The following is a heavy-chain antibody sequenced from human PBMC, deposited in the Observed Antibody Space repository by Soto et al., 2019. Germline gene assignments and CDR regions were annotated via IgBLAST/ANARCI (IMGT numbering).Heavy chain of an antibody. CDR2: INHSAST. D-gene: IGHD2-21*02. CDR3: ASYLVVTATQIYYYYGMDV. CDR1: GGYLSGYY. J-gene: IGHJ6*02. V-gene: IGHV4-34*01. Sequence: PSETLSLTCAVYGGYLSGYYWSWIRQNTGKGLEWIAEINHSASTSYNPSLKSRATISLDTSKNQISLNLRSEDTAVYYCASYLVVTATQIYYYYGMDVWGQGTTVTVSS.